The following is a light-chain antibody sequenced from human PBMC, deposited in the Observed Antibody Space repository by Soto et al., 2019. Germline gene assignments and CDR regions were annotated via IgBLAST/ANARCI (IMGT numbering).Light chain of an antibody. Sequence: QSALTQPASVSGSPGQSITISCTGSSSDVGAYDYVSWCQQHPGKAPKLVIYDVIYRPSGVSNRFSGSKSGNTASLTIPGLQADDEADYYCSSYTISGTVIFGGGTKLTVL. CDR2: DVI. CDR3: SSYTISGTVI. J-gene: IGLJ2*01. CDR1: SSDVGAYDY. V-gene: IGLV2-14*01.